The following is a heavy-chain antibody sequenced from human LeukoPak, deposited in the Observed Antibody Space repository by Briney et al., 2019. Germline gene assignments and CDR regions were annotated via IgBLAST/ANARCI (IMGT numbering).Heavy chain of an antibody. CDR3: ARVGYSSTSWYTWFDP. CDR1: GYTFTSYD. D-gene: IGHD2-2*02. V-gene: IGHV1-8*01. CDR2: MNPNSGKT. Sequence: ASVKVSCKASGYTFTSYDINWVRQANGQGLEWMGWMNPNSGKTGYAQKFQGRITMTRNTSISTAYMELSSLRSEDTAVYYCARVGYSSTSWYTWFDPWGQGTLVTVSS. J-gene: IGHJ5*02.